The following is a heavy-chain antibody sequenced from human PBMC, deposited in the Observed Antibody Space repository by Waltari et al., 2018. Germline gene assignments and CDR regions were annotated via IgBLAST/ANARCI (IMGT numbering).Heavy chain of an antibody. D-gene: IGHD3-16*01. CDR2: IYSGGST. J-gene: IGHJ4*02. Sequence: EVQLVESGGGLSQPGGSVRISCAAYGFNVSSNYMSWVRQAPGMGLEWVSVIYSGGSTYYADSVKGRFTISRDNSKNTLYLQMNSLRAEDTAVYYCASLRSWYYFDYWGQGTLVTVSS. CDR1: GFNVSSNY. CDR3: ASLRSWYYFDY. V-gene: IGHV3-53*01.